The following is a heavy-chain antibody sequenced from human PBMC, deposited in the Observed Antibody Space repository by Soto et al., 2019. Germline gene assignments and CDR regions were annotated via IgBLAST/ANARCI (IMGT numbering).Heavy chain of an antibody. CDR1: GYTFSNYG. D-gene: IGHD6-6*01. Sequence: QVQLVQSGAEVKKPGASVKVSCQASGYTFSNYGFSWVRQAPGQGLEWMGWISGYNGNTDYAERLQGRVTMTTDTSTSTAYMELKSLRYDDTAVYYCAREGQLGYWGQGTPVTVSS. CDR3: AREGQLGY. V-gene: IGHV1-18*01. CDR2: ISGYNGNT. J-gene: IGHJ4*02.